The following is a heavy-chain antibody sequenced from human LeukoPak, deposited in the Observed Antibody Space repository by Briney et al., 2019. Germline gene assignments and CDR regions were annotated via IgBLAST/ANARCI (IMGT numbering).Heavy chain of an antibody. Sequence: ASVKVSCKASGYTFTGYYMHWVRQAPGQGLEWMGWINPNSGGANYAQKFQGRVTMTRDTSISTARMELSRLRSDDTAVYYCARRPSEYYYDSSGFDYWGQGTLVTVSS. CDR3: ARRPSEYYYDSSGFDY. CDR1: GYTFTGYY. D-gene: IGHD3-22*01. CDR2: INPNSGGA. V-gene: IGHV1-2*02. J-gene: IGHJ4*02.